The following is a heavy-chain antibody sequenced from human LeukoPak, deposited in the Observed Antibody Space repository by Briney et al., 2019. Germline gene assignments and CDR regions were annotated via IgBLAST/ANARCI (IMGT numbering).Heavy chain of an antibody. CDR2: ITYSGDA. V-gene: IGHV3-23*01. D-gene: IGHD3-10*01. J-gene: IGHJ4*02. CDR1: GFTFSSYA. CDR3: AIEGFLKDFDF. Sequence: GGSLRLSCAASGFTFSSYAMRWVRQAPGKGLEWVSSITYSGDAYYADSVKGRFTISRDNSQNTLCLQMNSLRAEDTAIYYCAIEGFLKDFDFWGQGTLVTVSS.